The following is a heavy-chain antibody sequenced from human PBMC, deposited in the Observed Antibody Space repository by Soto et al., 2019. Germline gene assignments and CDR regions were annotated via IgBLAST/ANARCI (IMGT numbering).Heavy chain of an antibody. V-gene: IGHV4-34*01. CDR1: GGSFSGYY. D-gene: IGHD2-15*01. CDR2: INHSGST. CDR3: ARARSRGYCSGGSCYPRAFDI. J-gene: IGHJ3*02. Sequence: SETLSLTCAVYGGSFSGYYWSWIRQPPGKGLECIGEINHSGSTNYNPSLKSRVTISVDTSKNQFSLKLSSVTAADTAVYYCARARSRGYCSGGSCYPRAFDIWGQGTMVTVSS.